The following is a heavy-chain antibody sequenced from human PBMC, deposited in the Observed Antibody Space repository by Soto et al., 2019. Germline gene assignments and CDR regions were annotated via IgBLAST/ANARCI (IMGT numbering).Heavy chain of an antibody. J-gene: IGHJ4*02. V-gene: IGHV3-23*01. CDR1: GYTLSSYP. CDR3: AKGKGGSLSYLFDY. CDR2: ISGSGGST. D-gene: IGHD3-16*01. Sequence: EVQLLESGGGLVQPGGSLRLSCAASGYTLSSYPMSWVRQAPGKGLEWVSTISGSGGSTYYADSVKGRFTISRDNSKNTLYLQMNGLRAEDTALYYCAKGKGGSLSYLFDYWGQGTLVTVSS.